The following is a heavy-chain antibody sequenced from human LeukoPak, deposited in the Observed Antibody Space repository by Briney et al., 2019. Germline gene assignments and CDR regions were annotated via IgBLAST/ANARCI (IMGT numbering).Heavy chain of an antibody. CDR3: ARSEYYDFWSGFNWFDP. D-gene: IGHD3-3*01. J-gene: IGHJ5*02. CDR2: INHSGST. CDR1: GGSFSGYY. Sequence: SETLSLTCAVYGGSFSGYYWSWIRQPPGKGLEWIGEINHSGSTNYNPSLKSRVTISVDTSKNQFSLKLSSVTAADTAVYYCARSEYYDFWSGFNWFDPWGQGTLVTVSS. V-gene: IGHV4-34*01.